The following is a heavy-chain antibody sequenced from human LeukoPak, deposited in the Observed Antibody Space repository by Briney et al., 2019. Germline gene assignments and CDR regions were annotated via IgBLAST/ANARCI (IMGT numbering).Heavy chain of an antibody. Sequence: SETLSLTCTVSGGSISSYYWSWIRQPPGKGLEYIGYIYYSGYTYYNPSLKGRVTISVDTSKNQFSLKLTSVTAADTAVYFCARGGYYGSGNDFRFDPWGQGTLVTVSS. V-gene: IGHV4-59*01. CDR1: GGSISSYY. CDR3: ARGGYYGSGNDFRFDP. D-gene: IGHD3-10*01. CDR2: IYYSGYT. J-gene: IGHJ5*02.